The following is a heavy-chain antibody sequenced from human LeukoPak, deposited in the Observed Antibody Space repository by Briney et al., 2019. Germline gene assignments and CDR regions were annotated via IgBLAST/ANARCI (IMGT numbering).Heavy chain of an antibody. V-gene: IGHV4-34*01. J-gene: IGHJ6*03. CDR3: ARVPLGLTYYYMDV. Sequence: SETLSLTCAVYGGSFSGYYWSWIRQPPGKGLEWIGEINHSGSTNYNPSLKSRVTISVDTSKNQFSLKLSSVTAADTAVYYCARVPLGLTYYYMDVWGKGTTVTVSS. CDR1: GGSFSGYY. CDR2: INHSGST.